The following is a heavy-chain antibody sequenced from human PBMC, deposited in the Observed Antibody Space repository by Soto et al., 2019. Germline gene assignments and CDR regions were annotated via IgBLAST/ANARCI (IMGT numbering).Heavy chain of an antibody. CDR1: GFTFSSYT. J-gene: IGHJ3*02. CDR3: ADPEEGAFAI. CDR2: ISYDGSNK. V-gene: IGHV3-30-3*01. Sequence: QVQLVESGGGVVQPGRSLRLSCVASGFTFSSYTIHWVRQAPGKGLEWVAVISYDGSNKYYADSVKGRFSISKDNSKSSLYLQMNSLRPEDTAVYYCADPEEGAFAIWGQGTMVTVSS.